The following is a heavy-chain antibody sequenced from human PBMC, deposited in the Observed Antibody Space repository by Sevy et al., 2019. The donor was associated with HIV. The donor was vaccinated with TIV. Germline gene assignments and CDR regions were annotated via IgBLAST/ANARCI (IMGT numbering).Heavy chain of an antibody. CDR3: AGRIAVAAFDY. CDR2: IYTSGST. CDR1: GGSFSSSSYY. V-gene: IGHV4-61*02. J-gene: IGHJ4*02. Sequence: SETLSLTCTVSGGSFSSSSYYWNWIRQPAGRGLEGIGRIYTSGSTNYNPTLKSRVTMSVHTSKNQFSLKLSSVTAADTDVYYCAGRIAVAAFDYWGQGNMVTVSS. D-gene: IGHD6-19*01.